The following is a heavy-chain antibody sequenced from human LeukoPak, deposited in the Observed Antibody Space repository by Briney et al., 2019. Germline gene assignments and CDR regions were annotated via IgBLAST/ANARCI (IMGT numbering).Heavy chain of an antibody. CDR1: GGSISSYY. D-gene: IGHD3-10*01. CDR2: IYYSGST. Sequence: SETLSLTCTVSGGSISSYYWSWVRQPPEKGLEWIGYIYYSGSTNYNPSLKSRVTISVDTSKNQSSLQLTSVTAADTAVYFCTRGGSNFDYWGQGTLVTVSS. J-gene: IGHJ4*02. CDR3: TRGGSNFDY. V-gene: IGHV4-59*01.